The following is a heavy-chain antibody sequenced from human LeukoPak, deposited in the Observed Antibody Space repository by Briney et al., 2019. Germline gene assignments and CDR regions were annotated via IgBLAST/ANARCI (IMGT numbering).Heavy chain of an antibody. CDR3: ARPHVGSGSYYQSDY. V-gene: IGHV4-4*02. CDR1: GDSISSGDW. D-gene: IGHD1-26*01. CDR2: IHHGGST. J-gene: IGHJ4*02. Sequence: SETLSLTCAVSGDSISSGDWWSWWVRQPPGKGLEWIGEIHHGGSTNYHPSLKSRVTMSVDKPKNQFSLQLNSVTAADTAVYYCARPHVGSGSYYQSDYWGQGTLVTVSS.